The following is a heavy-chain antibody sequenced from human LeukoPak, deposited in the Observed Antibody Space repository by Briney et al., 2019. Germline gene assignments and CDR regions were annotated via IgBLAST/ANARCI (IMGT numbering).Heavy chain of an antibody. D-gene: IGHD3-10*01. CDR3: ARAYYGSGSYQGDWFDP. V-gene: IGHV3-74*01. CDR1: GFTFSSYW. Sequence: GGSLRLSCAASGFTFSSYWMQWVRQAPGKGMVWVSRINSDESSTNYAGSVKAPFTISRDNAKNTLYLQMNSLRAEDTAVYYCARAYYGSGSYQGDWFDPWGQGTLVTVSS. J-gene: IGHJ5*02. CDR2: INSDESST.